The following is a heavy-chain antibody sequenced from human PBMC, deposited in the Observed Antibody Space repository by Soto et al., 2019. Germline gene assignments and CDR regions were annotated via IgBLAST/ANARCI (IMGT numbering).Heavy chain of an antibody. CDR1: GFSLSNARMG. J-gene: IGHJ4*02. CDR2: IFSNDEK. D-gene: IGHD3-22*01. CDR3: ARIDYDSSGPSMPVDY. Sequence: QVTLKESGPVLVKPTETLTLTCTVSGFSLSNARMGVSWIRQPPGKALEWLAHIFSNDEKSYSTSLKSRLTISKDTSKSQVVLTMTNMDPVDTATYYCARIDYDSSGPSMPVDYWGQGTLVTVSS. V-gene: IGHV2-26*01.